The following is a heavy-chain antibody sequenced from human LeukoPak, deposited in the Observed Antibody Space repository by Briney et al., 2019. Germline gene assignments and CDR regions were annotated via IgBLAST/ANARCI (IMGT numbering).Heavy chain of an antibody. Sequence: GGSLRLSCAASGFTFTNYAMSWVRQAPGKGLDWFSAISGSGDSTFYVDSVKGRFTISRDNSKNTLYLQLNSLRADDSAMYYCVKSWRATIGLDTFDVWGPGTRVTVSS. CDR3: VKSWRATIGLDTFDV. J-gene: IGHJ3*01. D-gene: IGHD5-24*01. CDR1: GFTFTNYA. CDR2: ISGSGDST. V-gene: IGHV3-23*01.